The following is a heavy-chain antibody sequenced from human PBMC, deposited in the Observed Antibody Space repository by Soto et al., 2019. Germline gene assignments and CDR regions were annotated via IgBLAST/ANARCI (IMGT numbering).Heavy chain of an antibody. CDR1: GFTFSSYA. CDR3: AKDSSPERFLEWLLYPFDY. V-gene: IGHV3-23*01. J-gene: IGHJ4*02. D-gene: IGHD3-3*01. Sequence: GGSLRLSCAASGFTFSSYAMSWVRQAPGKGLEWVSAISGSGGSTYYADSVKGRFTISRDNSKNTLYLQMNSLRAEDTAVYYCAKDSSPERFLEWLLYPFDYWGQGTLVTVSS. CDR2: ISGSGGST.